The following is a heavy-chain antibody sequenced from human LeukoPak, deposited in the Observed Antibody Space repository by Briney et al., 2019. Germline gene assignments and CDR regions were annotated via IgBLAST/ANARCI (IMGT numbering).Heavy chain of an antibody. CDR1: GGSISSGDYY. V-gene: IGHV4-30-4*01. CDR3: ARGCVVTRLDYFDY. D-gene: IGHD3-22*01. Sequence: PSETLSLTCTVSGGSISSGDYYWSWIRQPPGKGLEWIGYIYYSGSTHYNPSLKSRVTISVDTSKNQFSLKLSSVTAADTAVYYCARGCVVTRLDYFDYWGQGTLVTVSS. CDR2: IYYSGST. J-gene: IGHJ4*02.